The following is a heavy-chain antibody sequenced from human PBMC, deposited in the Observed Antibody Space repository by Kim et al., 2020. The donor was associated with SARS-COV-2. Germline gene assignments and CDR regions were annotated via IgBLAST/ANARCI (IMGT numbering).Heavy chain of an antibody. D-gene: IGHD3-9*01. Sequence: SETLSLTCTVSGGSISSSSYYWGWIRQPPGKGLEWIGSIYYSGGTYYNPSLKSRVTISVDTSKNQFSLKLSSVTAADTAVYYCARGLANYYYGMDVWGQGTTVTVSS. CDR3: ARGLANYYYGMDV. V-gene: IGHV4-39*01. CDR2: IYYSGGT. CDR1: GGSISSSSYY. J-gene: IGHJ6*02.